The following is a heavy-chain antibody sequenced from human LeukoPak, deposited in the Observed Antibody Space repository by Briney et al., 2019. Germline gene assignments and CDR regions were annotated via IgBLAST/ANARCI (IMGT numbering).Heavy chain of an antibody. CDR2: INHSGST. D-gene: IGHD6-13*01. J-gene: IGHJ5*02. Sequence: SETLSLTCAVYGGSFGGYYWSWIRQPPGKGLEWIGEINHSGSTNYNPSLKSRVTISVDTSKNQFSLKLSSVTAADTAVYYCARGENYGSSWGADPNWFDPWGQGTLVTVSS. CDR1: GGSFGGYY. CDR3: ARGENYGSSWGADPNWFDP. V-gene: IGHV4-34*01.